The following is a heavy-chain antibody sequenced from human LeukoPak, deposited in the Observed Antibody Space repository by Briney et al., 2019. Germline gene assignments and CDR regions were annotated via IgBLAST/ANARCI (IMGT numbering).Heavy chain of an antibody. Sequence: GASLRLSCAASGFTFSSYAMSWVRQAPGKGLEWVSGIGGSGGSTSYADSVKGRFTISRDNSKNTLYLQMNSLRADDTALYHCAKGRFGSSYYFDYWGQGTLVTVSS. J-gene: IGHJ4*02. D-gene: IGHD6-6*01. V-gene: IGHV3-23*01. CDR3: AKGRFGSSYYFDY. CDR2: IGGSGGST. CDR1: GFTFSSYA.